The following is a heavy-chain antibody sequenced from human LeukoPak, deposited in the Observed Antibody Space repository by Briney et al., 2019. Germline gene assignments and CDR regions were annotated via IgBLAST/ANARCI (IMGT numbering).Heavy chain of an antibody. CDR3: ARMTYYYYMDV. V-gene: IGHV3-20*04. D-gene: IGHD2-21*02. CDR2: INWNGGST. J-gene: IGHJ6*03. Sequence: PGGSLRLSCAASGFTFSDHYMDWVRQAPGKGLEWVSGINWNGGSTGYADSVKGRFTISRGNAKNSLYLQMNSLRAEDTALYYCARMTYYYYMDVWGQGSLVTVSS. CDR1: GFTFSDHY.